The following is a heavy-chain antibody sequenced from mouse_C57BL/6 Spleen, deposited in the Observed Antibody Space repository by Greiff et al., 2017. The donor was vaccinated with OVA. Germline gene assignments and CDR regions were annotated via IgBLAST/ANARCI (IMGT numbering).Heavy chain of an antibody. CDR3: ASYDGGY. CDR2: INPNNGGT. V-gene: IGHV1-26*01. J-gene: IGHJ2*01. CDR1: GYTFTDYY. D-gene: IGHD2-12*01. Sequence: EVQLQQSGPELVKPGASVKISCKASGYTFTDYYMNWVKQSHGKSLEWIGDINPNNGGTSYNQKFKGKATLTVDKSSSTAYMELRSLTSEDSAVYYCASYDGGYWGQGTTRTVSS.